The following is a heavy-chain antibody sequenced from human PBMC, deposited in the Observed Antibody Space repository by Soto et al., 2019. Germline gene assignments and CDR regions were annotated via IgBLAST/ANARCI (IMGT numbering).Heavy chain of an antibody. D-gene: IGHD4-4*01. CDR2: ISYDGSNK. Sequence: QVQLVESGGGVVQPGRSLRLSCAASGFTFSSYAMHWVRQAPGKGLEWVAVISYDGSNKYYADSVKGRFTISRDNSKNTLYLQMNSLRAEDTAVYYCARTVFYREFDYWGQGTLVTVSS. CDR1: GFTFSSYA. J-gene: IGHJ4*02. CDR3: ARTVFYREFDY. V-gene: IGHV3-30-3*01.